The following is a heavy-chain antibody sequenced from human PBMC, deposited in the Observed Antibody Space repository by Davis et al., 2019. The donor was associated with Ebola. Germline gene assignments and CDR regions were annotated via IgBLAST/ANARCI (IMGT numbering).Heavy chain of an antibody. CDR2: IRSKANSYAT. D-gene: IGHD6-13*01. V-gene: IGHV3-73*01. CDR3: AKGNVQKQLVLSYFDY. CDR1: GFTFSGSA. Sequence: GESLKISCAASGFTFSGSAMHWVRQASGKGLEWVGRIRSKANSYATAYAASVKGRFTISRDDSKNTAYLQMNSLRAEDTAVYYCAKGNVQKQLVLSYFDYWGQGTLVTVSS. J-gene: IGHJ4*02.